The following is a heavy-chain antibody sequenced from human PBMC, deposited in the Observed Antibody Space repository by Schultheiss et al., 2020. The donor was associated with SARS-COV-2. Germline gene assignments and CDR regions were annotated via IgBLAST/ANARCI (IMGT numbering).Heavy chain of an antibody. V-gene: IGHV4-61*01. CDR3: ASTSGYDDFDY. J-gene: IGHJ4*02. D-gene: IGHD5-12*01. CDR1: GGSVSSGSYY. CDR2: IYYSGST. Sequence: SETLSLTCTVSGGSVSSGSYYWSWIRQPPGKGLEWIGYIYYSGSTNYNPSLKSRVTISVDKSKNQFSLKLSSVTAADTAVYYCASTSGYDDFDYWGQGTLVTVSS.